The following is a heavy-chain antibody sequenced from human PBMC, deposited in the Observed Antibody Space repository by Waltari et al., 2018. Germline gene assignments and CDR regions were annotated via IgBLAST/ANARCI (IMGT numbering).Heavy chain of an antibody. J-gene: IGHJ4*02. CDR3: ARDPTRLRTFDY. D-gene: IGHD3-16*01. CDR1: GGSLSDYY. CDR2: INHSGNT. Sequence: QVQLKQWGAGLLKPSETLSLTCAVLGGSLSDYYWSWIGQPPGKGLEWIGEINHSGNTNYNPSLKTRVTISVDTSKNQFSLKLSSATAAYTAVYYCARDPTRLRTFDYWGQGTLVTVSS. V-gene: IGHV4-34*01.